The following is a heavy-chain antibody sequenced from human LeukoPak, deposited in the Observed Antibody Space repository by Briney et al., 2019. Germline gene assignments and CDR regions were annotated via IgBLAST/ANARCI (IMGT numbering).Heavy chain of an antibody. J-gene: IGHJ4*02. V-gene: IGHV3-49*04. Sequence: GGSLRLSCIASGFTFCDYAMSWVRQAPGKGLEWVGFIRSKAFGGSTEYAASVKGRFTISRDDSKSIAYLQMNSLKTEDTAVYYCTRDFTIFDYWGQGTLVTVS. D-gene: IGHD3-3*01. CDR1: GFTFCDYA. CDR3: TRDFTIFDY. CDR2: IRSKAFGGST.